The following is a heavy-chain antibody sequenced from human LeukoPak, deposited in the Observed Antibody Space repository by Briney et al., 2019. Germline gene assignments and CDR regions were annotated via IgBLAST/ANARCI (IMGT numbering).Heavy chain of an antibody. D-gene: IGHD1-14*01. CDR3: ARGDAPGGIYYYAMDV. CDR1: GDSVSSNSAA. J-gene: IGHJ6*02. V-gene: IGHV6-1*01. Sequence: SQTLSLTCAISGDSVSSNSAAWNWVRQSPSRGLEWLGRTYYRSRWCNDYAISVKSRMKINPDTSKNQFSLQLNSVTPEDTAVYYCARGDAPGGIYYYAMDVWGQGTTVTVSS. CDR2: TYYRSRWCN.